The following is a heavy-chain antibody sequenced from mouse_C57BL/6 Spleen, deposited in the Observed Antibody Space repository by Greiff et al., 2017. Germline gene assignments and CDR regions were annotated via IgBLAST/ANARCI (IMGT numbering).Heavy chain of an antibody. V-gene: IGHV1-69*01. CDR2: IDPSDSYT. J-gene: IGHJ2*01. D-gene: IGHD1-1*01. CDR3: ARKWGYYYGSSLDS. CDR1: GYTFTSYW. Sequence: VQLQQPGAELVMPGASVKLSCKASGYTFTSYWMHWVKQRPGKGLEWIGEIDPSDSYTKYNQKFKGKSTLTVDKSSSTAYMQLSSLTSENSAVYYCARKWGYYYGSSLDSWGQGTTLTVSS.